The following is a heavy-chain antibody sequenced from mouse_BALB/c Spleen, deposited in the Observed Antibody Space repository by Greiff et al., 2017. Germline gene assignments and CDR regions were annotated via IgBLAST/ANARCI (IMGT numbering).Heavy chain of an antibody. J-gene: IGHJ4*01. V-gene: IGHV14-4*02. D-gene: IGHD1-2*01. Sequence: VQLKESGAELVRSGASVKLSCTASGFNIKDYYMHWVKQRPEQGLEWIGWIDPENGDTEYAPKFQGKATMTADTSSNTAYLQLSSLTSEDTAVYYCNAFRLRVYAMDYWGQGTSVTVSS. CDR1: GFNIKDYY. CDR2: IDPENGDT. CDR3: NAFRLRVYAMDY.